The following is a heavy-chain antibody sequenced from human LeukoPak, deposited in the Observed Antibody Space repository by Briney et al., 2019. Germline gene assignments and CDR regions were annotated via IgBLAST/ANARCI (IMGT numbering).Heavy chain of an antibody. Sequence: PGGSLRLSCAASGFTFDDYTMHWVRQAPGKGLEWVSLITLDGGSTFYADSAKGRFTISRDNSKDSLSLQMNSLRSEDTALYYCATERQKYFDYWGQGTLVTVSS. J-gene: IGHJ4*02. CDR3: ATERQKYFDY. CDR1: GFTFDDYT. CDR2: ITLDGGST. V-gene: IGHV3-43*01.